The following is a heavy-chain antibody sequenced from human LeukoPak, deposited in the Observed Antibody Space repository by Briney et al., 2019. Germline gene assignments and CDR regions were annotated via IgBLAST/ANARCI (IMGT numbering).Heavy chain of an antibody. CDR3: ARPMPYSRSWGAFDI. J-gene: IGHJ3*02. CDR2: IYPGDSDT. V-gene: IGHV5-51*01. D-gene: IGHD6-13*01. CDR1: GYSFTSYW. Sequence: KGGESLNITCKGSGYSFTSYWIGWLRQMPGKGLEWVGIIYPGDSDTRYSPSFQGQVTISAVKSFSTAYLQWSSLKASDTAVYYCARPMPYSRSWGAFDIWGQGTMVTVSS.